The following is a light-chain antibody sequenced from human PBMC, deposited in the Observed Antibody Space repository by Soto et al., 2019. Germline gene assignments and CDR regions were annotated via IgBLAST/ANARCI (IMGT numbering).Light chain of an antibody. J-gene: IGKJ4*02. CDR2: DAS. V-gene: IGKV3-11*01. CDR1: QSVSSL. CDR3: QQRSNWPPT. Sequence: EIVLTQSPAILSLSPGERANLSCRASQSVSSLLAWYQQRPGQAPRLLIYDASNRATGIPAKFSGSGSGTDVTLTISTLEPEDFAVYYCQQRSNWPPTFGGGTKVEIK.